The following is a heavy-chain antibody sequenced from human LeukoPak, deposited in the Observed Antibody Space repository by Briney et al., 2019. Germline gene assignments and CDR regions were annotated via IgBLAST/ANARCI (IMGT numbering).Heavy chain of an antibody. CDR3: AKRVVVGATSPYSDFQH. D-gene: IGHD1-26*01. V-gene: IGHV3-23*01. J-gene: IGHJ1*01. CDR2: ISGIGDTT. CDR1: GFIFSSYA. Sequence: GGSLRLTCAASGFIFSSYAMGWVRQAPGKGLEWVSAISGIGDTTHYADSVKGRFTISRDNSKNTLFLQMDSPRGEDTAVYYCAKRVVVGATSPYSDFQHWGQGTLVTVSS.